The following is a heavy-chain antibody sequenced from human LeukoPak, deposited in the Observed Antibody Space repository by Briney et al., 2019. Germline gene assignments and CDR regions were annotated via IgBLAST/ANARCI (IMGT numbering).Heavy chain of an antibody. V-gene: IGHV3-23*01. D-gene: IGHD3-16*02. CDR3: AKDRYYDYVWGSYRPGPFDY. CDR1: GFTFSSYA. J-gene: IGHJ4*02. CDR2: ISGSGGST. Sequence: GGSLRLSYAASGFTFSSYAMSWVRQAPGKGLEWVSAISGSGGSTYYADSVKGRFTISRDNSKNTLYLQMNSLRAEDTAVYYCAKDRYYDYVWGSYRPGPFDYWGQGTLVTVSS.